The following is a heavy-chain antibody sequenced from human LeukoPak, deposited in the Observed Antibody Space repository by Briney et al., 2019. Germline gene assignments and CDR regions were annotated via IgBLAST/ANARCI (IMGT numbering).Heavy chain of an antibody. CDR3: AKDLFFISRSYFDY. V-gene: IGHV3-23*01. D-gene: IGHD3-10*01. CDR2: ISGSGGST. Sequence: GGSLRLSCAASGLTVSSNYMSWVRQAPGKGLEWVSGISGSGGSTYYADSVKGRFTISRDNSKNTLYLQINSLRAQDTAIYYCAKDLFFISRSYFDYWGQGTLVTVSS. CDR1: GLTVSSNY. J-gene: IGHJ4*02.